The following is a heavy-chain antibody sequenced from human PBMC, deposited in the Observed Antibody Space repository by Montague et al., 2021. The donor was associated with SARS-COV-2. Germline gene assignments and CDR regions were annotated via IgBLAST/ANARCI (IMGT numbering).Heavy chain of an antibody. Sequence: SETLSLTCTVSGGSVSGTSYYWAWIRQPPGKGLEWIVNIHHSGATFYNLSLQSRVTISVDTSKNEVSLKLNSVTAADTAVYYCARRGGPAGKHWFDPWGQGTLVTVSS. CDR1: GGSVSGTSYY. V-gene: IGHV4-39*01. D-gene: IGHD2-2*01. CDR2: IHHSGAT. J-gene: IGHJ5*02. CDR3: ARRGGPAGKHWFDP.